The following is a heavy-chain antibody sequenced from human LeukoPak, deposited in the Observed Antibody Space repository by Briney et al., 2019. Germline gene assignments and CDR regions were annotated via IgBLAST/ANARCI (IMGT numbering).Heavy chain of an antibody. D-gene: IGHD3-22*01. CDR1: TSR. J-gene: IGHJ5*01. CDR2: IGTYGGDT. V-gene: IGHV1-18*01. CDR3: ARDLWNFYDDSGYNRDFDS. Sequence: ASVKVSCKATSRISWVRQAPGQGLEWMGWIGTYGGDTYYTQKFQGRITVTTDTSTSTVYMELRNLRSDDTAVYYCARDLWNFYDDSGYNRDFDSWGQGTLVTVSS.